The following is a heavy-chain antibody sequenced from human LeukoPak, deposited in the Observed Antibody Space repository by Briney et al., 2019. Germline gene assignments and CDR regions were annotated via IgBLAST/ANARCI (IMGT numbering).Heavy chain of an antibody. V-gene: IGHV1-24*01. CDR2: FDPEDGET. CDR3: ATAWSGYYSYFDY. CDR1: GYTFTGYY. J-gene: IGHJ4*02. Sequence: ASVKVSCKASGYTFTGYYMHWVRQAPGKGLEWMGGFDPEDGETIYAQKFQGRVTMTEDTSTDTAYMELSSLRSEDTAVYYCATAWSGYYSYFDYWGQGTLVTVSS. D-gene: IGHD3-3*01.